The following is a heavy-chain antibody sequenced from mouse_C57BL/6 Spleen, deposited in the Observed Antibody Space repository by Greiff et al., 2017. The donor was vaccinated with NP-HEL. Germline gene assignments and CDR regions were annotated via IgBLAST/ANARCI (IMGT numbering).Heavy chain of an antibody. CDR1: GYTFTSYW. Sequence: QVQLQQPGAELVRPGSSVKLSCKASGYTFTSYWMHWVKQRPIQGLEWIGNIDPSDSETHYNQKFKDKATLTVDKSSSTAYMQLSSLTSEDSAVYYCAREPYGSGYFDYWGQGTTLTVSS. D-gene: IGHD1-1*01. J-gene: IGHJ2*01. V-gene: IGHV1-52*01. CDR3: AREPYGSGYFDY. CDR2: IDPSDSET.